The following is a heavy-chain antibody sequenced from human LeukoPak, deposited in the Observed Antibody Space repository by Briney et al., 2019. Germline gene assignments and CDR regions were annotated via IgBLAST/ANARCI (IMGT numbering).Heavy chain of an antibody. CDR1: GFSFDDYT. V-gene: IGHV3-43*01. CDR3: AKDLGKVIAAAGTSGFDT. J-gene: IGHJ4*01. CDR2: INWDGGST. Sequence: GGSLRLSCAASGFSFDDYTMHWVRQRPGKGLEWVSLINWDGGSTYYADSVKGRFIISRDTSKNSLYLQMHSLRADDTAFHYCAKDLGKVIAAAGTSGFDTWGRGTLVTVSS. D-gene: IGHD6-13*01.